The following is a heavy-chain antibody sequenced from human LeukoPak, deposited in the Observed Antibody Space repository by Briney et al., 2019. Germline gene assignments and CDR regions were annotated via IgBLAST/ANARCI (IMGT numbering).Heavy chain of an antibody. V-gene: IGHV4-4*07. CDR1: GGPMSSYY. CDR2: IYTSGST. D-gene: IGHD3-22*01. CDR3: ARARADYYDSSGYYYRFDY. J-gene: IGHJ4*02. Sequence: SETLSLTCTVSGGPMSSYYWNWIRQPAGKGLEWIGRIYTSGSTNYNPSLKSRVTMSVDTSKNQFSLKLSSVTAADTAVYYCARARADYYDSSGYYYRFDYWGQGTLVTVSS.